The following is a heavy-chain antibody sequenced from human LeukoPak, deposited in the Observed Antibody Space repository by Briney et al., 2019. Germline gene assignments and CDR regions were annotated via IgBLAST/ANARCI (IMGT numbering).Heavy chain of an antibody. J-gene: IGHJ4*01. CDR2: INNDGSGK. CDR3: AIEWSGSSHY. Sequence: GGSLRLSCAASGFTFSNYWMKWVRQAPGKGPEWVASINNDGSGKYFGDSVKDRFTISRDNSKDTLYFQMNSLRAEDTAVYYFAIEWSGSSHYWGQGTLLTASP. CDR1: GFTFSNYW. V-gene: IGHV3-7*01. D-gene: IGHD6-6*01.